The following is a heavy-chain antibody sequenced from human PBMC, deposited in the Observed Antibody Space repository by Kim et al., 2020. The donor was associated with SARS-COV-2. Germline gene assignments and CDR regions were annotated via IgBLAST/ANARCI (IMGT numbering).Heavy chain of an antibody. Sequence: SETLSLTCTVSGGSISSSSYYWGWIRQPPGKGLEWIGSIYYSGSTYYNPSLKSRVTISVDTSKNQFSLKLSSVTAADTAVYYCARHSDHEEDNWFDPWGQGTLVTVSS. J-gene: IGHJ5*02. CDR3: ARHSDHEEDNWFDP. V-gene: IGHV4-39*01. CDR2: IYYSGST. CDR1: GGSISSSSYY. D-gene: IGHD2-15*01.